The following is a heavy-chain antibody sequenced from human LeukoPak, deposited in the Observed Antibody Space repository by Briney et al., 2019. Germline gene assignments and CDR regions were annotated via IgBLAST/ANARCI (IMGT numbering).Heavy chain of an antibody. V-gene: IGHV3-7*01. Sequence: GGSLRLSCAASGFTFSSYWMSWVRQAPGKGREWVANIKQDGSEKYYVDSVKGRFTISRDNAKNSLYLQMNSLRAEDTAVYYCARGGDILTGSYYFDYWDQGTLVTVSS. CDR2: IKQDGSEK. J-gene: IGHJ4*02. CDR1: GFTFSSYW. D-gene: IGHD3-9*01. CDR3: ARGGDILTGSYYFDY.